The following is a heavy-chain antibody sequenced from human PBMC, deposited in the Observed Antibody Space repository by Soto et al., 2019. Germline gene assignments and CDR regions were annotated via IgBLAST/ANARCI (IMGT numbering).Heavy chain of an antibody. CDR2: IYSGGST. CDR3: ARVVLSDYYYYGMDV. CDR1: GFTVSSNY. Sequence: GGSLRLSCAASGFTVSSNYMSWVRQAPGKGLEWVSVIYSGGSTYYADSVKGRFTISRDNSKNTLYLQMNSLRAEDTAVYYCARVVLSDYYYYGMDVWGQGTTVTVS. D-gene: IGHD2-8*01. V-gene: IGHV3-53*01. J-gene: IGHJ6*02.